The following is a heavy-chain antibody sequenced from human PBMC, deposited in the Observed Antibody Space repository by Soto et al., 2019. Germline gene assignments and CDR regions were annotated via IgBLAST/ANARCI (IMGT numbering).Heavy chain of an antibody. CDR1: GGTFRGYA. D-gene: IGHD3-22*01. CDR3: ARGYDVNSELDY. V-gene: IGHV1-69*13. J-gene: IGHJ4*02. CDR2: ILPTSDTP. Sequence: GASMKVSCKATGGTFRGYAISWVRQAPGQGLEWLGGILPTSDTPNYAQKFQARVTLTADDSTNTAYMELRGLRSGDTAVYYCARGYDVNSELDYWGQGTLVTVSS.